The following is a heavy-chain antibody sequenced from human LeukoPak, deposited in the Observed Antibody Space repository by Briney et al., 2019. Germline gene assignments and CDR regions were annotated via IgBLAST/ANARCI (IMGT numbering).Heavy chain of an antibody. CDR3: AGYSSSWYSFDY. CDR1: GGSISSSSYY. CDR2: IYYSGST. D-gene: IGHD6-13*01. Sequence: PSETLSLTCTVSGGSISSSSYYWGWIRQPPGKGLEWIGSIYYSGSTYYNPSLKSRVTISVDTSKNQFSLKLSSVTAADTAVYYCAGYSSSWYSFDYWGQGTLVTVSS. J-gene: IGHJ4*02. V-gene: IGHV4-39*07.